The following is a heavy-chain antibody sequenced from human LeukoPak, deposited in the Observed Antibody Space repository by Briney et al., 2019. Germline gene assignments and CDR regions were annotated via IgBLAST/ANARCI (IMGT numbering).Heavy chain of an antibody. D-gene: IGHD4-23*01. CDR3: ARDLGVTRDRLNDAFDI. CDR1: GGTFSSYA. Sequence: SVKVSCKASGGTFSSYAISWVRQAPGQGLEWMGRIIPIFGTANYAQKFQGRVTITTDESTSTAYMELSSLRSEDTAVYYCARDLGVTRDRLNDAFDIWGQGTMVTISS. V-gene: IGHV1-69*05. CDR2: IIPIFGTA. J-gene: IGHJ3*02.